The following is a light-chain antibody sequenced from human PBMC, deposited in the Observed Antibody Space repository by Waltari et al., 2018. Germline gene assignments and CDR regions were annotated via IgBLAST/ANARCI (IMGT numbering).Light chain of an antibody. V-gene: IGKV3-15*01. CDR3: HQHHSWPKT. J-gene: IGKJ1*01. CDR2: GSS. CDR1: QSIMNN. Sequence: DIVLTHSPATLSVSPGKRATLSCRASQSIMNNLAWYQQKPGQAPRLLIYGSSSRTTAVPARFSRSGSGTALTLRSSSLRSGDSAIYYGHQHHSWPKTFRPGTKVEI.